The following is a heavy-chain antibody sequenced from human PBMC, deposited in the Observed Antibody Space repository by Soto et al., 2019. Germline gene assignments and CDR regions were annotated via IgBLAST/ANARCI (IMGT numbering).Heavy chain of an antibody. J-gene: IGHJ4*02. Sequence: SETLSLTCTVSGGSISSYYWSWIRQPPGKGLEWIGYIYYSGSTNYNPSLKSRVTISVDTSKNQFSLKLSSVTAADTAVYYCARGPPNYGDYQFDYWGQGTLVTVSS. CDR3: ARGPPNYGDYQFDY. CDR1: GGSISSYY. CDR2: IYYSGST. V-gene: IGHV4-59*01. D-gene: IGHD4-17*01.